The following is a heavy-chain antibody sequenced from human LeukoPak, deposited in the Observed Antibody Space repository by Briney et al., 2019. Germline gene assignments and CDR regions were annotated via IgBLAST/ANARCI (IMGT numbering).Heavy chain of an antibody. D-gene: IGHD4-17*01. J-gene: IGHJ4*02. CDR3: ARGRGTNMTTVTSQGFDY. CDR2: INHSGST. Sequence: SSETLSLTCAVYGGSFSGYYWSWIRQPPGKGLEWIGEINHSGSTNYNPSLKSRVTISVDTSKNQFSLKLSSVTAADTAVYYCARGRGTNMTTVTSQGFDYWGQGTLVTVSS. CDR1: GGSFSGYY. V-gene: IGHV4-34*01.